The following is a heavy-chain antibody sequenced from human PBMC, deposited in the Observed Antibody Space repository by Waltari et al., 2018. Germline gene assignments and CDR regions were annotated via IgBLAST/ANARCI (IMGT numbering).Heavy chain of an antibody. CDR2: VDPEYGET. D-gene: IGHD1-26*01. CDR3: ATDPWSGSSPG. J-gene: IGHJ4*02. CDR1: GYTFTDYY. Sequence: EVQLVQSGAEVKKPGATVKISCKASGYTFTDYYMHWVQQAPGKGLEWMGRVDPEYGETIYAEKFQGRVTITADTSTDTAYMALSSLRAEDTAVYYCATDPWSGSSPGWGQGTLVTVSS. V-gene: IGHV1-69-2*01.